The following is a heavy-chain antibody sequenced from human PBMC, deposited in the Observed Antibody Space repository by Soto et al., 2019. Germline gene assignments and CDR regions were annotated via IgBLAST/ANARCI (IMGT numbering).Heavy chain of an antibody. CDR1: GASITSSEW. Sequence: QVQLQESGPGLVMPSGTLSLTCAVSGASITSSEWWNWVRQPPGRGLEWIGEIYHGGTTIYNPSLKSRVTLSVDESKNHFTLKMTSVTVADTAVYYCARDFKAPNDAWAFDYWGQGTLVTVSS. CDR2: IYHGGTT. J-gene: IGHJ4*02. V-gene: IGHV4-4*02. CDR3: ARDFKAPNDAWAFDY. D-gene: IGHD3-16*01.